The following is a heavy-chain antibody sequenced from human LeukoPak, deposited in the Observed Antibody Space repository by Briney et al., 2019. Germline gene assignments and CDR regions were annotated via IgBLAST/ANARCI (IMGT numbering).Heavy chain of an antibody. CDR2: IYHSGST. Sequence: SETLSLTCAVYGGSFSGYYWSWIRQPPGKGLEWIGSIYHSGSTYYNPSLKSRVTISVDTSKNQFSLKLSSVTAADTAVYYCARDQRGYIVVVTAIWPHNAFDIWGQGTMVTVSS. CDR1: GGSFSGYY. V-gene: IGHV4-34*01. J-gene: IGHJ3*02. D-gene: IGHD2-21*02. CDR3: ARDQRGYIVVVTAIWPHNAFDI.